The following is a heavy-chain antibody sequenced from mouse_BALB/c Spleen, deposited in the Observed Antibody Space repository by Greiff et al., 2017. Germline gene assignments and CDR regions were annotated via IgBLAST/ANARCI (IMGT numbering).Heavy chain of an antibody. CDR2: ISSGGST. J-gene: IGHJ2*01. V-gene: IGHV5-6-5*01. CDR1: GFTFSSYA. D-gene: IGHD1-1*01. Sequence: EVKLMESGGGLVKPGGSLKLSCPASGFTFSSYAMSWVRQTPEKRLEWVASISSGGSTYYPDSVKGRFTISRDNARNILYLQMSSLRSEDTAMYYCASGGVGFDYWGQGTTLTVSS. CDR3: ASGGVGFDY.